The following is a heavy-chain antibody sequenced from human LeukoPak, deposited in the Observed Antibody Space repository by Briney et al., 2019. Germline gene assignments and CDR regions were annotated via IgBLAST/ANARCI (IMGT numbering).Heavy chain of an antibody. J-gene: IGHJ4*02. D-gene: IGHD2-2*01. CDR1: GFTFSSYA. Sequence: GGSLRLSCAASGFTFSSYAMSWVRQAPGKGLEWVSAISGSGGSTYYADSVKGRFTISRDNSKNTLYLQMNSLRAEDAAVYYCAKDGGIRRGYCSSTSCYVWFDYWGQGTLVTVSS. V-gene: IGHV3-23*01. CDR3: AKDGGIRRGYCSSTSCYVWFDY. CDR2: ISGSGGST.